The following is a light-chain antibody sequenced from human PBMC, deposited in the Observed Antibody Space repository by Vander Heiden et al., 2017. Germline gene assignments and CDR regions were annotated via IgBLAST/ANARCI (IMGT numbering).Light chain of an antibody. V-gene: IGLV1-44*01. J-gene: IGLJ1*01. CDR2: RDN. CDR1: NSDIGTHT. CDR3: SAWDDSLNAFV. Sequence: QSALNQPPSASGTPGQRVIISCSGGNSDIGTHTVNWHQQLPGRAPRLLLQRDNQRSSGVPDRFSGTRSGTSASLAISGLQSEDEAIYYCSAWDDSLNAFVLGTGTKVTVL.